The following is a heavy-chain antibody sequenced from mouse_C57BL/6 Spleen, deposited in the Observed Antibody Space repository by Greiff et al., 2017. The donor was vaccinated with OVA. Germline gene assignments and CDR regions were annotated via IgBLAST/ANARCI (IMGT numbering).Heavy chain of an antibody. Sequence: QVQLQQPGAELVKPGASVKLSCKASGYTFTSYWMQWVKQRPGQGLEWIGEIDPSDSYTTYNQKFKGKATLTVDTSSSTAYMQLSSLTSEDSAVYYCARRMVTSDYWGQGTTLTVSS. J-gene: IGHJ2*01. CDR3: ARRMVTSDY. CDR2: IDPSDSYT. CDR1: GYTFTSYW. V-gene: IGHV1-50*01. D-gene: IGHD2-2*01.